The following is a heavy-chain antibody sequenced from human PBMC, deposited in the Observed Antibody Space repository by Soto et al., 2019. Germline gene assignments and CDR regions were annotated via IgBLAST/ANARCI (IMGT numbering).Heavy chain of an antibody. CDR1: GFTFSDYY. CDR2: TRNKANSYTT. J-gene: IGHJ6*02. V-gene: IGHV3-72*01. CDR3: ARDLPLYGMDV. Sequence: EVQLVESGGGLVQPGGSLRLSCAASGFTFSDYYMDWVRQAPGKGLEWVGRTRNKANSYTTEYAASVKGRFTISRDDSKNSLYLQMSSPKTEDTAVYYCARDLPLYGMDVWGQGTTVTVS.